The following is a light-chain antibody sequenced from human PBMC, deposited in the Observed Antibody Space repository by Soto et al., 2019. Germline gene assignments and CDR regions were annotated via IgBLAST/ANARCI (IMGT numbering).Light chain of an antibody. CDR2: DAS. CDR3: QQYDNLPLST. CDR1: QDISNY. Sequence: DIQMTQSPSSLSASVGDRVTITCQASQDISNYLNWYQQKPGKAPKLLIYDASNLETGVPSRFSGSGSGTDFTFTISSLQPEDIATYYCQQYDNLPLSTFGPGTRLEIK. J-gene: IGKJ5*01. V-gene: IGKV1-33*01.